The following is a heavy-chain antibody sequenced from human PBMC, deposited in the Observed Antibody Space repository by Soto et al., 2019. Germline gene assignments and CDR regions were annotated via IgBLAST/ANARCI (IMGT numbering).Heavy chain of an antibody. D-gene: IGHD3-10*01. V-gene: IGHV4-34*01. Sequence: SETLSLTCAVYGGSFSGYYWSWIRQPPGKGLEWIGEINHSGSTNYNPSLKSRVTISVDTSKNQFSLKLSSVTAADTAVYYCARGYYYGSGRLYYYYGMDAWGQGTTVTVSS. CDR1: GGSFSGYY. CDR2: INHSGST. CDR3: ARGYYYGSGRLYYYYGMDA. J-gene: IGHJ6*02.